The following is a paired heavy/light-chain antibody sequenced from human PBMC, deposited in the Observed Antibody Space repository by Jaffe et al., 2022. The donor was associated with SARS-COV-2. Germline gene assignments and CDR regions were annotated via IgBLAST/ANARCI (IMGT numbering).Heavy chain of an antibody. CDR1: GFTFSDYY. CDR3: ASINGYDILTGYLDYFDY. CDR2: ISTTGSTI. V-gene: IGHV3-11*01. Sequence: QVQLVESGGGLVKPGGSLRLSCAASGFTFSDYYMSWIRQAPGKGLEWLSYISTTGSTIYYTDSVKGRFTISRDNAKNSLYLQMNSLRAEDTAVYYCASINGYDILTGYLDYFDYWGQGTLVTVSS. J-gene: IGHJ4*02. D-gene: IGHD3-9*01.
Light chain of an antibody. V-gene: IGLV3-19*01. J-gene: IGLJ3*02. CDR3: NSRDSSGNHWV. CDR2: GKN. CDR1: SLRSYY. Sequence: SSELTQDPAVSVALGQTVRITCRGDSLRSYYASWYQQKPGQAPVLVIYGKNNRPSGIPDRFSGSSSGNTASLTITGAQAEDEADYYCNSRDSSGNHWVFGGGTKLTVL.